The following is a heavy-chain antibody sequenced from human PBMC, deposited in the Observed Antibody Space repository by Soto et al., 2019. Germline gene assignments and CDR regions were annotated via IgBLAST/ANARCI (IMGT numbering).Heavy chain of an antibody. V-gene: IGHV4-61*03. CDR2: IYHGGST. CDR1: GGSVSSGSYY. Sequence: QVQLQESGPGLVKPSETLSLTCSVSGGSVSSGSYYWSWVRQPPGKGLEWIGYIYHGGSTNYNPTPKSRVTISLDTAQNHGSLKLTAVTAADTAVYYCARDNGNWFDPWGQGARVTVSS. J-gene: IGHJ5*02. CDR3: ARDNGNWFDP.